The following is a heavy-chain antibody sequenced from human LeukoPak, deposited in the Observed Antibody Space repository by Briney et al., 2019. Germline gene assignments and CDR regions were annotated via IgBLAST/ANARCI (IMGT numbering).Heavy chain of an antibody. J-gene: IGHJ4*02. V-gene: IGHV3-15*01. CDR3: TTDWWGVPAAIPQY. Sequence: PGGSLRLSCAASGFTFSSYTMSWVRQAPGKGLEWVGRIKSKTDGGTTDYAAPVKGRFTISRDDSKNTLYLQMNSLKTEDTAVYYCTTDWWGVPAAIPQYWGQGTLVTVSS. D-gene: IGHD2-2*01. CDR2: IKSKTDGGTT. CDR1: GFTFSSYT.